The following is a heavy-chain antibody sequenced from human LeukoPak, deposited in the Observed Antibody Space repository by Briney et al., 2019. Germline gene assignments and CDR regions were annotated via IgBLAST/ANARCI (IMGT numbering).Heavy chain of an antibody. CDR2: VFYSGTT. V-gene: IGHV4-39*01. CDR1: GGSISSDSYY. J-gene: IGHJ4*02. D-gene: IGHD3-10*01. Sequence: PSETLSLTCTVSGGSISSDSYYWGWIRRPPGKGLELIGTVFYSGTTYYHPSLRSRLAISVDTSKNQFSLRLTSVTAADTTVYYCARLAAIRGVVFIDYWGQGALVTVSS. CDR3: ARLAAIRGVVFIDY.